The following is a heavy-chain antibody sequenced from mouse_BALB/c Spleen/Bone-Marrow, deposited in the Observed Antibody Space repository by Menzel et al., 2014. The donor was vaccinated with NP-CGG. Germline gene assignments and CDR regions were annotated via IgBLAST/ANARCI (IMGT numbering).Heavy chain of an antibody. V-gene: IGHV5-17*02. Sequence: EVMLVESGGGLVQPGGSRKLSCAASGFTFSSFGMHWVRQAPEKGLEWVAYISNGSSTIYYADTVMGRFTISRDNPKNTLFLQMTSLRSEDTAMYYCARSGSSSGYFDYWGQGTTLTVSS. J-gene: IGHJ2*01. CDR1: GFTFSSFG. CDR2: ISNGSSTI. D-gene: IGHD1-1*01. CDR3: ARSGSSSGYFDY.